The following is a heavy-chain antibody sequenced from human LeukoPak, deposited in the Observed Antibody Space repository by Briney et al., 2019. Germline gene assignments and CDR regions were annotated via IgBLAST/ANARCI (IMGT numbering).Heavy chain of an antibody. CDR1: GYSISSGYY. D-gene: IGHD5-12*01. V-gene: IGHV4-38-2*01. Sequence: PSETLSLTCAVSGYSISSGYYWGWIRQPPGKGLEWIGSIYHSGSTYYNPSLKSRVTISVDTSKNQFSLKLSSVTAADTAVYYCARAPRGYSANPDYFDYWGQGTLVTVSS. CDR3: ARAPRGYSANPDYFDY. J-gene: IGHJ4*02. CDR2: IYHSGST.